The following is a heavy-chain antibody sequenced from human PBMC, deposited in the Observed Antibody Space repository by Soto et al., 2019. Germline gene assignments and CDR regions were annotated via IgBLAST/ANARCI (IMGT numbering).Heavy chain of an antibody. CDR1: GFTFSSYA. V-gene: IGHV3-64D*06. J-gene: IGHJ5*02. D-gene: IGHD2-21*02. Sequence: GGSLRLSCSASGFTFSSYAMHWVRQAPGKGLEYVSAISSNGGSTYYADSVKGRFTISRDNSKNTLYLQMSSLRAEETAVYYCVKGGAYCGGDCYESTNWFDPWGQGTLVTVSS. CDR2: ISSNGGST. CDR3: VKGGAYCGGDCYESTNWFDP.